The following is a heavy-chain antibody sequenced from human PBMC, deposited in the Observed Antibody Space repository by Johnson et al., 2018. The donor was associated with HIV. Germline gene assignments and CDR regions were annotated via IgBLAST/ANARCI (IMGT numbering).Heavy chain of an antibody. CDR3: ARSVGCCGGGSCSPDAFDI. J-gene: IGHJ3*02. CDR2: ISYDGSNK. CDR1: GFTFSSYA. Sequence: QMLLVESGGGVVQPGRSLRLSCAASGFTFSSYAMHWVRQAPGKGLEWVAVISYDGSNKYYADSVKGRFTISRANSKNTLYLQMNSLRAEDTAVYCCARSVGCCGGGSCSPDAFDIWGQGTMVTVSS. V-gene: IGHV3-30-3*01. D-gene: IGHD2-15*01.